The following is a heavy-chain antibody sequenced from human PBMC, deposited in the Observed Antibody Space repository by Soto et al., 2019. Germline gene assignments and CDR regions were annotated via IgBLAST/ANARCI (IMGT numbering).Heavy chain of an antibody. CDR1: EGSIRGGGDY. CDR2: IYYIGNT. Sequence: SQLLCVRWSVAEGSIRGGGDYWSLKSKHPGKGLEWIGYIYYIGNTYYNPSLKSRVTISIDTSKTQFSLKMNSVTAADTAVYFCGGQDYGAKGYYFENWGQGALVTVSS. V-gene: IGHV4-31*02. J-gene: IGHJ4*02. CDR3: GGQDYGAKGYYFEN. D-gene: IGHD4-17*01.